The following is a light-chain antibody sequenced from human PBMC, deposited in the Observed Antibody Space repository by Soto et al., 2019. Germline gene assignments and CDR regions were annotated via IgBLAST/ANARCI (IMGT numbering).Light chain of an antibody. Sequence: EIVLTQSPGTLSLSPGERVTFSCWASHSVTTHLAWFQQRPGQTPRLLIYDASTRAPGIPARFSGRGSGADFTLTISSLEPEDFAVYYCQQRSDSITFGQGTRLEIK. CDR3: QQRSDSIT. V-gene: IGKV3-11*01. CDR1: HSVTTH. J-gene: IGKJ5*01. CDR2: DAS.